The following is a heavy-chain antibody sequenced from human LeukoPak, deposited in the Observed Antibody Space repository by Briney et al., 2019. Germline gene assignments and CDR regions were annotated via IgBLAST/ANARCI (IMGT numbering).Heavy chain of an antibody. D-gene: IGHD6-19*01. CDR1: GGSFSGYY. CDR2: INHSGST. CDR3: ARYYLQWLARSTNWFDP. J-gene: IGHJ5*02. Sequence: SETLSLTCAVYGGSFSGYYWSWIRQPPGKGLEWIGEINHSGSTNYNPSLKSRVTISVDTSKNQFSLKLNSVTAADTAVYYCARYYLQWLARSTNWFDPWGQGTLVTVSS. V-gene: IGHV4-34*01.